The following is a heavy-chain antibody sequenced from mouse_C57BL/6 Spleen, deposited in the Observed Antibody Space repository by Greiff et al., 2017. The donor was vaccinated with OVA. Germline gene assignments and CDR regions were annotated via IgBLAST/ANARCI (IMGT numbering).Heavy chain of an antibody. J-gene: IGHJ4*01. D-gene: IGHD1-1*01. CDR1: GYTFTDYY. CDR2: IYPGSGNT. V-gene: IGHV1-84*01. CDR3: ARTPPNYYCSSYGNAMDY. Sequence: VQLQQSGPELVKPGASVKISCKASGYTFTDYYINWVKQRPGQGLEWIGWIYPGSGNTKYNEKFKGKATLTVDTSSSTAYMQLSSLTSVDSAVYFCARTPPNYYCSSYGNAMDYWGKGASVTVAS.